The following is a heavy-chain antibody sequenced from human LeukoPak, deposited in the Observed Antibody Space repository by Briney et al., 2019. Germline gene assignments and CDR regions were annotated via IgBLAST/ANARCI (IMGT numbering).Heavy chain of an antibody. CDR1: GFTFSSYS. V-gene: IGHV3-21*01. Sequence: GGSLRLSCAASGFTFSSYSMNWVRQAPGKGMEWLSSISSSSTYIYYADAVKGRFTISRDNAKNSLYLQMNSLRAEDTAVYYCARVEGWPPKDEYFQHWGQGTLVTVSS. D-gene: IGHD2-15*01. CDR2: ISSSSTYI. J-gene: IGHJ1*01. CDR3: ARVEGWPPKDEYFQH.